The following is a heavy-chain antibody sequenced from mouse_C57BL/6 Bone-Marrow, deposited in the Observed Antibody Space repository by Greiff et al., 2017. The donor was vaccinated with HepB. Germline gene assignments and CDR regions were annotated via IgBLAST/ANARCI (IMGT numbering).Heavy chain of an antibody. D-gene: IGHD2-5*01. CDR2: ISYDGSN. Sequence: EVKLLESGPGLVKPSQSLSLTCSVTGYSITSGYYWNWIRQFPGNKLEWMGYISYDGSNNYNPSLKNRISITRDTSKNQFFLKLNSVTTEDTATYYCARGSNYVFAYWGQGTLVTVSA. CDR3: ARGSNYVFAY. V-gene: IGHV3-6*01. CDR1: GYSITSGYY. J-gene: IGHJ3*01.